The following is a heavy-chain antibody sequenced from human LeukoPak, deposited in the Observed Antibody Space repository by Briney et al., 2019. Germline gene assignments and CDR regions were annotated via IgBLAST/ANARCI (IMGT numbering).Heavy chain of an antibody. V-gene: IGHV3-30*18. CDR2: ISYDGSNK. J-gene: IGHJ4*02. Sequence: PGRSLRLSCAASGFTFSSYGMHWVRQAPGKGLEWVAVISYDGSNKYYADSVKGRFTISRDNSKNTLYLQMNALRAEDTAVYYCAKDRVAYIVGATNFDYWGQGTLVTVSS. CDR3: AKDRVAYIVGATNFDY. D-gene: IGHD1-26*01. CDR1: GFTFSSYG.